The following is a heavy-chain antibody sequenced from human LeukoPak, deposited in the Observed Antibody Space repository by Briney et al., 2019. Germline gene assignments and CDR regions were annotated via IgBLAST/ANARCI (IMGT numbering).Heavy chain of an antibody. CDR1: GITLSNYG. CDR3: AKRGVVIRVILVGFHKEAYYFDS. CDR2: ISDSGGST. Sequence: GGSLRLSCAVSGITLSNYGMSWVRQAPGKGLEWVAGISDSGGSTKYADSVKGRFTISRANPKNTLYLQMNSLRAEDTAVYYCAKRGVVIRVILVGFHKEAYYFDSWGQGALVTVSS. J-gene: IGHJ4*02. D-gene: IGHD3-22*01. V-gene: IGHV3-23*01.